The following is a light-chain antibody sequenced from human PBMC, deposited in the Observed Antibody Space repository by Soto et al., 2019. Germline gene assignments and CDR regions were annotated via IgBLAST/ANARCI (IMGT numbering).Light chain of an antibody. CDR2: DAS. V-gene: IGKV3-11*01. CDR1: QSVSSY. Sequence: EIVLTQSPATLSLSPGERATLSCRASQSVSSYLAWYQQKPGQAPRLLIYDASNRATGIPARFSGSGSGTDFALTISSLEPEDFAVYYCPQRNSWPLTFGGGTEV. CDR3: PQRNSWPLT. J-gene: IGKJ4*01.